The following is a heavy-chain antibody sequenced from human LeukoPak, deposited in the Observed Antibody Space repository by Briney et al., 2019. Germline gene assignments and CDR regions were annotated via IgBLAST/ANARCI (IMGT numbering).Heavy chain of an antibody. Sequence: GGSLRLSCAASGFTFSSYSMNWVRQAPGKGLEWVSSISSSSSYIYYVETVKGRFTISRDNARNSLYLQMNSLRAEDTAVYYCARGYSNYGYAFDIWGQGTMVTVSS. J-gene: IGHJ3*02. CDR1: GFTFSSYS. CDR2: ISSSSSYI. CDR3: ARGYSNYGYAFDI. D-gene: IGHD4-11*01. V-gene: IGHV3-21*01.